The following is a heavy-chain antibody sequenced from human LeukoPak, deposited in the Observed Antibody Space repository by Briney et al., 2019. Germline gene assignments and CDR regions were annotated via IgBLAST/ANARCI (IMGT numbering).Heavy chain of an antibody. J-gene: IGHJ4*02. Sequence: GGSLRLSCAASGFTVSSNYMSWVRQAPGKGLEWVSVIYSGGSTYYADSVKGRFTISRDSSKNTLYLQMNSLRAEDTAVYYCARELKGYSSSWYDYWGQGTLVTVSS. CDR1: GFTVSSNY. D-gene: IGHD6-13*01. CDR2: IYSGGST. V-gene: IGHV3-53*01. CDR3: ARELKGYSSSWYDY.